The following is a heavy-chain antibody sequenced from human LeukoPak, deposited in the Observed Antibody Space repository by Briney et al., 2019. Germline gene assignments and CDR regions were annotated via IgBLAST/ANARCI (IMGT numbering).Heavy chain of an antibody. V-gene: IGHV3-15*01. Sequence: PGGSLRLSCAASGFTYSHYGMHWVRQAPGKGLEWLGRIKSKTDGGTIDYAAPVGGRFTISRDDSKNTLYLQMNSLKTEDTAVYYCTTPGGSGQGYFDYWGQGTLVTVSS. J-gene: IGHJ4*02. CDR2: IKSKTDGGTI. CDR3: TTPGGSGQGYFDY. D-gene: IGHD3-16*01. CDR1: GFTYSHYG.